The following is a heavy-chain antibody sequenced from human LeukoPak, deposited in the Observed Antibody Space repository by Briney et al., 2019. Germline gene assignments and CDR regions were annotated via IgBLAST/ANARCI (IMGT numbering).Heavy chain of an antibody. J-gene: IGHJ4*02. CDR1: GYTFTSYG. D-gene: IGHD3-22*01. Sequence: ASVKVSCKASGYTFTSYGISWVRQAPGQGLELKGWISAYNGNTNYAQKLQGRVTMTTDTSTSTAYMELRSLRSDDTAVYYCARLPDYYDSSGYLDYWGQGTLVTVSS. V-gene: IGHV1-18*01. CDR3: ARLPDYYDSSGYLDY. CDR2: ISAYNGNT.